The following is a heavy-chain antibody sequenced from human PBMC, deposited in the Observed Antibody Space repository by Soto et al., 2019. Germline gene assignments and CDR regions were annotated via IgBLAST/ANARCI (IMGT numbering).Heavy chain of an antibody. Sequence: LRLSCAASGFMFSAYTMNWVRQAPGKGLEWLSSISDDSSYIGYADSLRGRFTVSRDNARNSLYLQLDGLGVEDTAVYYCATPYYFNHWGPGTLVTVSS. D-gene: IGHD3-16*01. V-gene: IGHV3-21*06. CDR3: ATPYYFNH. J-gene: IGHJ1*01. CDR1: GFMFSAYT. CDR2: ISDDSSYI.